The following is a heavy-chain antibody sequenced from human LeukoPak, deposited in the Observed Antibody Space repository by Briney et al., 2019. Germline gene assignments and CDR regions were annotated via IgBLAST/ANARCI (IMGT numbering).Heavy chain of an antibody. D-gene: IGHD6-13*01. J-gene: IGHJ4*02. CDR2: IYYSGST. V-gene: IGHV4-59*08. CDR1: GGSISSYY. CDR3: ARHIAAAGPLYYFDY. Sequence: PSETLSLTCTVSGGSISSYYWSWIRQPPGKGLEWIGYIYYSGSTNYNPSLKSRVTISVDTSKNQFSLKLSSVTAADTAVYYCARHIAAAGPLYYFDYWGQGTLATVSS.